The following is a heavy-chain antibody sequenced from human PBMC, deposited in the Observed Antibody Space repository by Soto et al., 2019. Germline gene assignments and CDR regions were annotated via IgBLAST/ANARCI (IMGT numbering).Heavy chain of an antibody. CDR2: IYYSGST. CDR3: ARVRYSGSYQDAFDI. D-gene: IGHD1-26*01. V-gene: IGHV4-59*01. CDR1: GGSISSYY. J-gene: IGHJ3*02. Sequence: QVQLQESGPGLVKPSETLSLTCTVSGGSISSYYWSWIRQPPGKGLEWIVYIYYSGSTNYNFSLKSRGTISVDTYKNQFSLKLSSVTAADTAVYYCARVRYSGSYQDAFDIWGQGTMVTVSS.